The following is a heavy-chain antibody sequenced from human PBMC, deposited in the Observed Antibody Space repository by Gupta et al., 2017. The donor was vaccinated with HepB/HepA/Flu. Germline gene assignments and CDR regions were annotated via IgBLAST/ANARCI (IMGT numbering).Heavy chain of an antibody. J-gene: IGHJ5*02. CDR2: IYYSGST. CDR1: GGSISSSSYY. Sequence: QLQLQESGPGLVKPSETLSLTCTVSGGSISSSSYYWGWIRQPPGKGLEWIGSIYYSGSTYYNPSLKSRVTISVDTSKNQFSLKLSSVTAADTAVYYCARRASNSGWFVYWFDPWGQGTLVTVSS. V-gene: IGHV4-39*01. D-gene: IGHD2-15*01. CDR3: ARRASNSGWFVYWFDP.